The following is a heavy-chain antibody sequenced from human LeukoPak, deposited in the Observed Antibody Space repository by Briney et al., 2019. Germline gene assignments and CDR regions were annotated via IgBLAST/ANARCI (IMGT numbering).Heavy chain of an antibody. CDR1: GGSFSGYY. CDR2: INHSGST. D-gene: IGHD2-2*01. V-gene: IGHV4-34*01. Sequence: SETLSLTCAVYGGSFSGYYWSWIRQPPGKGLEWIGEINHSGSTNYNPSLKSRVTISVDTSKNQFSLKLSSVTAADTAVYYCARRVEEVPAAFGFDPWGQGTLVTVSS. J-gene: IGHJ5*02. CDR3: ARRVEEVPAAFGFDP.